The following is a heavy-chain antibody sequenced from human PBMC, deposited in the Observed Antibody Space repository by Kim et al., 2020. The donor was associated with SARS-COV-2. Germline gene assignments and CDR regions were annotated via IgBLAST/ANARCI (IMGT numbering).Heavy chain of an antibody. Sequence: GGSLRLSCAASGFTVSSNYMSWVRQAPGKGLEWVSVIYSCGSTYYADSVKGRFTISRDNSKNTLYLQMNSLRAEDTAVYYCAREVSRAPGNSRYYYYYYGMDVWGQGTTVTVSS. D-gene: IGHD4-4*01. V-gene: IGHV3-66*03. J-gene: IGHJ6*02. CDR1: GFTVSSNY. CDR2: IYSCGST. CDR3: AREVSRAPGNSRYYYYYYGMDV.